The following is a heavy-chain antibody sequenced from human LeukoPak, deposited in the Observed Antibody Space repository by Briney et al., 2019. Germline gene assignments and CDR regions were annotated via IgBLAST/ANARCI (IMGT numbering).Heavy chain of an antibody. CDR3: ARDPAKFWSGHDY. CDR2: ISYDGSNK. D-gene: IGHD3-3*01. CDR1: GFTFSSYG. V-gene: IGHV3-30*03. Sequence: PGGSLRLSCRASGFTFSSYGMHWVRQAPGKGLEWVAVISYDGSNKYYADSVKGRFTISRDNSKNTLYVQMNSLRAEDTAVYYCARDPAKFWSGHDYWGQGTLVTVSS. J-gene: IGHJ4*02.